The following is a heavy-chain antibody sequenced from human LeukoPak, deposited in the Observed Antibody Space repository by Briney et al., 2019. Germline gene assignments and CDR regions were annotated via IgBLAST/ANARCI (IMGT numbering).Heavy chain of an antibody. J-gene: IGHJ1*01. CDR3: YGGSAEQ. CDR2: MNSDGSTT. Sequence: GGSLTLSRAASGFTFSSHWMHWVRQAPGKGLVWVSHMNSDGSTTRYADSAKGRFTISRDNAKNTVYLQMNSLRVEDMAVYYCYGGSAEQWGQGTLVTVSS. CDR1: GFTFSSHW. V-gene: IGHV3-74*01. D-gene: IGHD2-15*01.